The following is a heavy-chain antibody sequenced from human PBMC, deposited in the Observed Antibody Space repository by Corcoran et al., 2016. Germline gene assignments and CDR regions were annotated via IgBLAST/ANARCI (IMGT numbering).Heavy chain of an antibody. CDR3: AIAHSYYYDSRCYWLGED. J-gene: IGHJ4*02. V-gene: IGHV1-18*01. D-gene: IGHD3-22*01. CDR2: ISAYNGNT. CDR1: GYTFSSYG. Sequence: QVQLVQSGAEVRKPGASVKVSCKTSGYTFSSYGIRWVRQAPGQGLEWMGWISAYNGNTHYVQKLQGRVTMTTDTSTSTAYMELRSLRSDDTAVYYCAIAHSYYYDSRCYWLGEDWGQGTLVTVSS.